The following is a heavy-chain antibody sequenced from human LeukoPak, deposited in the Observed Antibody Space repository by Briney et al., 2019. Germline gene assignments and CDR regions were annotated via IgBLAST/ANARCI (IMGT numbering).Heavy chain of an antibody. D-gene: IGHD3-22*01. CDR1: GFTFSSYG. V-gene: IGHV3-30*18. Sequence: GGSLRLSCAASGFTFSSYGMHWVRQAPGKGLEWVAVISYDGSNKYYADSVKGRFTISRDNSKNTLYLQMNSLRAEDTAVYYCAKAILVYYYDSSGYFSLADYWGQGTLVTVSS. CDR3: AKAILVYYYDSSGYFSLADY. J-gene: IGHJ4*02. CDR2: ISYDGSNK.